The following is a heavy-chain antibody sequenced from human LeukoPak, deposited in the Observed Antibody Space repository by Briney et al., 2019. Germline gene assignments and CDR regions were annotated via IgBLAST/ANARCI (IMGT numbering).Heavy chain of an antibody. CDR2: ISYDGSNK. D-gene: IGHD6-13*01. CDR3: ARGYSSRSLTPTDY. V-gene: IGHV3-30*04. J-gene: IGHJ4*02. CDR1: GFTFSSYA. Sequence: PGGSLRLSCAASGFTFSSYAMHWVRQAPGKGLEWVAVISYDGSNKYYADSVKGRFTISRDNSKNTLYLQMNSLRAEDTAVYYCARGYSSRSLTPTDYWGQGTLVTVSS.